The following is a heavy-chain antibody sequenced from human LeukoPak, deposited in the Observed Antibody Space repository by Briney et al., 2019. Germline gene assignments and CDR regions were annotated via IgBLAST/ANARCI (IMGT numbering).Heavy chain of an antibody. CDR2: ISSGSSYI. J-gene: IGHJ4*02. D-gene: IGHD3-10*01. CDR1: GFTFSSYS. Sequence: GGSLRLSCAASGFTFSSYSMNWVRQAPGKGLEWVSSISSGSSYIYYADSVKGRFTISRDNAKNSLYLQMNSLRAEDTAVYYCASPHYYGSGSYYSRWGQGTLVTVSS. V-gene: IGHV3-21*01. CDR3: ASPHYYGSGSYYSR.